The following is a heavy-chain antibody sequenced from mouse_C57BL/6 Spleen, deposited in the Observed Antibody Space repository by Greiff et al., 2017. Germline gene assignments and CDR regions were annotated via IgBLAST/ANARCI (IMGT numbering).Heavy chain of an antibody. CDR3: AFSNYERIFFDY. CDR2: IDPEDGET. V-gene: IGHV14-2*01. D-gene: IGHD2-5*01. Sequence: VQLQQSGAELVKPGASVKLSCTASGFNIQDYYMHWVKQRTEQGLEWIGRIDPEDGETKYDQKFQGKATITAATSSNTTYLQLNSLTSEDTAVYYCAFSNYERIFFDYWGQGTTLTVSS. J-gene: IGHJ2*01. CDR1: GFNIQDYY.